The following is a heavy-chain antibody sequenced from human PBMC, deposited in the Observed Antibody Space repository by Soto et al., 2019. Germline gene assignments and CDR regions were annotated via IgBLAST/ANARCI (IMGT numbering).Heavy chain of an antibody. CDR3: ARDVGVASRYYYYYGMDV. V-gene: IGHV1-3*01. CDR2: ITAGPATT. Sequence: QVRLVQSGAEVQKPGASVKVSCKASGYTFINHAIHWVRQAPGQRLEWMGWITAGPATTKYSQKIPGRVAFTRDTSANTVYMELSSLKSEDTALYYCARDVGVASRYYYYYGMDVWGQGTTVTVSS. D-gene: IGHD6-6*01. CDR1: GYTFINHA. J-gene: IGHJ6*02.